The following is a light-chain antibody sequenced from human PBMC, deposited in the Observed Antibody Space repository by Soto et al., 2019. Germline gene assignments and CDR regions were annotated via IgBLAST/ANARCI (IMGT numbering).Light chain of an antibody. J-gene: IGKJ5*01. CDR3: QQDYNLPIT. CDR1: QSVSSSY. Sequence: EIVLTHSPGTLSLSPWEIATLSCGASQSVSSSYLACYQQKPGQAPRLLIYGASSRATGIPDRFSGTGSETDFTPTISRLEPEDFAVYYCQQDYNLPITFGQGTRLEIK. V-gene: IGKV3-20*01. CDR2: GAS.